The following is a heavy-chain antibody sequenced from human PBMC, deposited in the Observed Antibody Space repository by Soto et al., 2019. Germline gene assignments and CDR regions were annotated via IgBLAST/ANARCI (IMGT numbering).Heavy chain of an antibody. CDR2: IFDSGTT. J-gene: IGHJ4*02. CDR1: GGSITSDYSC. Sequence: SETLSLTCTVSGGSITSDYSCWSWIRQPPGEGLEWIGHIFDSGTTYTNPSLRSQVAISLDTSKNHFSLTLSSVTAADTAVYYSATATTEDYVLYWREAPLITV. CDR3: ATATTEDYVLY. V-gene: IGHV4-30-4*01.